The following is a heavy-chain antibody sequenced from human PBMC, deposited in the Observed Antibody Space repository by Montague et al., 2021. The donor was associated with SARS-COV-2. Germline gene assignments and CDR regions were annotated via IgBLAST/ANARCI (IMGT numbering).Heavy chain of an antibody. CDR2: IDWDDDK. CDR3: ARMTTVVTLGYYYYYGMDV. D-gene: IGHD4-23*01. V-gene: IGHV2-70*01. J-gene: IGHJ6*02. CDR1: GFSLSTSGMC. Sequence: PALVTPTQTLTLTCTFSGFSLSTSGMCASWIRQPPGKALEWLALIDWDDDKYYSTSLKTRLTISKDTSKNQVVLTMTNMDPVDTATYYCARMTTVVTLGYYYYYGMDVWGQGTTVTVSS.